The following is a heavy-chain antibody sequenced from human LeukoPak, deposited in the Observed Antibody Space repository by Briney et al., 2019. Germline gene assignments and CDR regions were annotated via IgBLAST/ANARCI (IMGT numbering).Heavy chain of an antibody. Sequence: SLRLSCTASGFTFGDYAMSWVRQAPGKGLERVGFIRSKAYGGTTEYAASVKGRFTISRDDSKSIAYLQMNSLKTEDTAVYYCSYSGYNDYWGQGTLVTVSS. CDR2: IRSKAYGGTT. CDR1: GFTFGDYA. J-gene: IGHJ4*02. D-gene: IGHD1-14*01. V-gene: IGHV3-49*04. CDR3: SYSGYNDY.